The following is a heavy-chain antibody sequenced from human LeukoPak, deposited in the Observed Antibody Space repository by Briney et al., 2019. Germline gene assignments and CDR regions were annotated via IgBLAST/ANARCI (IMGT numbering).Heavy chain of an antibody. Sequence: PGGSLRLSCAASGFTFSSYWMSWVRQAPGKGLEWVANINQDGSEKYYVDSVKGRFTISRDNAKNSLYLQMNSLRAEDTAVYYCASHLNTFFGAFDMWGQGTMVTVSS. V-gene: IGHV3-7*01. CDR3: ASHLNTFFGAFDM. D-gene: IGHD3-10*01. CDR1: GFTFSSYW. J-gene: IGHJ3*02. CDR2: INQDGSEK.